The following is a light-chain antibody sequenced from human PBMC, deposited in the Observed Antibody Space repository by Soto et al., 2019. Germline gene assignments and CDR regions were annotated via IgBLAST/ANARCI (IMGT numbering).Light chain of an antibody. CDR3: NSFTSSSTVV. Sequence: QSALTQPASVSGSPGQSITISCTGTSSDVGGYNFVSWCQQHPGKVPKLMIYGVTNRPSGVSNRFSGSKLGNTASLTISRLQAEDEADYYCNSFTSSSTVVFGGGTKVPS. V-gene: IGLV2-14*01. CDR2: GVT. CDR1: SSDVGGYNF. J-gene: IGLJ2*01.